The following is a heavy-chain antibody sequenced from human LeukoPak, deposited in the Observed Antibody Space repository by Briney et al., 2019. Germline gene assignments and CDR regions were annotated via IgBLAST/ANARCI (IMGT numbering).Heavy chain of an antibody. V-gene: IGHV6-1*01. J-gene: IGHJ4*02. CDR2: TYYRSKWYN. CDR3: AKAYSSGWYYFDY. D-gene: IGHD6-19*01. CDR1: GDSVSSNSAA. Sequence: SQTLSLTSAISGDSVSSNSAAWSWIRQSPSRGLEWLGRTYYRSKWYNDYAVSVKSRITINPDTSKNQFSLQLNSMTPEDTAVYYCAKAYSSGWYYFDYWGQGTLVTVSS.